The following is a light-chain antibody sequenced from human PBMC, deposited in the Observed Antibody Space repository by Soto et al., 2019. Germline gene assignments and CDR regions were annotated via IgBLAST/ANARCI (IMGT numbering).Light chain of an antibody. J-gene: IGKJ1*01. CDR3: QQYNRYSWT. V-gene: IGKV1-5*01. CDR2: DAS. Sequence: DIQMTQSPSTLSASVGDKVTITCRASQSISSWLAWYQQKPGKAPKLLIYDASSLESGVPSRFSGRGSGTEFTLTISSLQPDDFATYYCQQYNRYSWTFGQGTKVDIK. CDR1: QSISSW.